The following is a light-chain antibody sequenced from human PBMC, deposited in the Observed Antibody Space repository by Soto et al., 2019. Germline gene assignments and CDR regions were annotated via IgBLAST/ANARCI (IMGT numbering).Light chain of an antibody. CDR2: GAY. J-gene: IGKJ1*01. CDR1: QSVSSY. CDR3: QQYNDWPRT. V-gene: IGKV3-15*01. Sequence: EIVMTQSSATLSVLAGQRRTLSCRASQSVSSYLAWYQQKPGQAPRLLIYGAYTTAPGIPARFSGSGSGTEFTLTIRSLQPEDSAVYHCQQYNDWPRTFGQGTKVDIK.